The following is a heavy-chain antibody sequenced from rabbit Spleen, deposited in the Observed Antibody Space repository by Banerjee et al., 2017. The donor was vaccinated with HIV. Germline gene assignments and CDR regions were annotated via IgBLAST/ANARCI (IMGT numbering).Heavy chain of an antibody. CDR3: ARDSDSYHEYSMDL. Sequence: QSLEESGGDLVKPGASLTLTCTASGVSFGSNDYMCLVRQAPGRGLEWIACIYSGNSGYTYYATWAKGRFTISKTSSTTVTLQMTSLTAADTATYFCARDSDSYHEYSMDLWGPGTLVTVS. D-gene: IGHD6-1*01. CDR1: GVSFGSNDY. V-gene: IGHV1S40*01. CDR2: IYSGNSGYT. J-gene: IGHJ6*01.